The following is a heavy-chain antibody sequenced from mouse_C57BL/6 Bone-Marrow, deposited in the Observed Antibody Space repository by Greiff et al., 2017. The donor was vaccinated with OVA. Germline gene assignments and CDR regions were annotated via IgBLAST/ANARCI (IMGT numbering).Heavy chain of an antibody. CDR2: IYPGSGST. Sequence: QVQLQQSGAELVKPGASVKMSCKASGYTFTSYWITWVKQRPGQGLEWIGDIYPGSGSTNYNEKFKSKATLTVDTSSSTAYMQLSSLTSEDSAVYYCARTDYYGSRYAMDYWGQGTSVTVSS. V-gene: IGHV1-55*01. CDR3: ARTDYYGSRYAMDY. CDR1: GYTFTSYW. J-gene: IGHJ4*01. D-gene: IGHD1-1*01.